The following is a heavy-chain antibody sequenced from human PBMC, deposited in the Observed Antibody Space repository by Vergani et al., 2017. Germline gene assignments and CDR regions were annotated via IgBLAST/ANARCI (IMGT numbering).Heavy chain of an antibody. CDR3: ARVRVLLWFGELLGGSMDV. Sequence: QVQLVQSGAEVKKPGASVRVSCKASGYTFTSYGISWVRQAPGQGLEWMGWISAYNGNTNYAQKLQGRVTMTTDTSTRTAYMGLRSLRSDDTAVYYCARVRVLLWFGELLGGSMDVWGQGTTVTVSS. D-gene: IGHD3-10*01. J-gene: IGHJ6*02. V-gene: IGHV1-18*01. CDR1: GYTFTSYG. CDR2: ISAYNGNT.